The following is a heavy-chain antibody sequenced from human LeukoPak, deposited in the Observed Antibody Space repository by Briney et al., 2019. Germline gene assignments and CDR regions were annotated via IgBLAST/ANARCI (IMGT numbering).Heavy chain of an antibody. J-gene: IGHJ5*02. V-gene: IGHV4-61*01. Sequence: PSETLSLTCTVSGGSVSSGLNKWSWIRQPPGKGLEWIGDISYSGGASYNPSLRSRVTISVDWSTNQFSLKRGSGNAADTAGYYCAKDTECSGGTSYSYAWFARWGQGTQVIVSS. CDR1: GGSVSSGLNK. D-gene: IGHD2-15*01. CDR2: ISYSGGA. CDR3: AKDTECSGGTSYSYAWFAR.